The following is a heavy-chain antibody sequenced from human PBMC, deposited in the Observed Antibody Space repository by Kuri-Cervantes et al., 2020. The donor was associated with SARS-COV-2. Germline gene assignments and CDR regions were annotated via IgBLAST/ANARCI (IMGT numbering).Heavy chain of an antibody. D-gene: IGHD5-24*01. CDR3: ARDLHRVEMAHNWGWFDP. CDR2: INTYTGDP. CDR1: GYTFSSYI. Sequence: ASVKVSCKASGYTFSSYIVNWVRQAPGQGLEWMGWINTYTGDPTYAQGFTGRFVFSLDTSVSTAYLQISSLKAEDTAVYYCARDLHRVEMAHNWGWFDPWGQGTLVTVSS. J-gene: IGHJ5*02. V-gene: IGHV7-4-1*02.